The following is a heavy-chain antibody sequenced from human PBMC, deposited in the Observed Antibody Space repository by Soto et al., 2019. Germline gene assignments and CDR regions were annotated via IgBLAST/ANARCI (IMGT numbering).Heavy chain of an antibody. V-gene: IGHV4-30-4*01. CDR1: GGSISSGDYY. Sequence: PSETLSLTCTVSGGSISSGDYYWTWIRQPPGKGLEWIGYIYYSGSTYYNPSLKSRATISVDTSKNQFSLKLSSVTAADTAVYYCARSRAYYYDSSGLLFDYWGQGTLVTVSS. CDR2: IYYSGST. J-gene: IGHJ4*02. CDR3: ARSRAYYYDSSGLLFDY. D-gene: IGHD3-22*01.